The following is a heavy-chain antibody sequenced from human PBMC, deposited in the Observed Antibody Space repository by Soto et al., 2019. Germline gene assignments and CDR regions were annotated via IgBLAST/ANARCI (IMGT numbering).Heavy chain of an antibody. CDR3: ASTIVGATYFDY. D-gene: IGHD1-26*01. V-gene: IGHV1-69*06. CDR1: GGTFSSYA. Sequence: ASVKVSCKASGGTFSSYAISWVRQAPGQGLEWMGGIIPIFGTANYAQKFQGRVTITADKSTSTAYMELSSLRSEDTAVYYCASTIVGATYFDYWGQGTLVTV. J-gene: IGHJ4*02. CDR2: IIPIFGTA.